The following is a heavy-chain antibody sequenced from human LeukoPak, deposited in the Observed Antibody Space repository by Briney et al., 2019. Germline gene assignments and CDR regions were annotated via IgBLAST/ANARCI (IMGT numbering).Heavy chain of an antibody. Sequence: GGSLRLSCAASGFTFSSYSMNWVRQAPGKGLEWVSSISSSSSYIYYADSVKGRFTISRDNAKNSLYLQMNSLRAEDTAVYYCARDASWLYADTSGFGIWGQGTMVTVSS. CDR2: ISSSSSYI. V-gene: IGHV3-21*01. CDR1: GFTFSSYS. J-gene: IGHJ3*02. D-gene: IGHD3-22*01. CDR3: ARDASWLYADTSGFGI.